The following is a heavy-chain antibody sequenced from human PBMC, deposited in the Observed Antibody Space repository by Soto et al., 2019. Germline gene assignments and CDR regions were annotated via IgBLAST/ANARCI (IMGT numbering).Heavy chain of an antibody. CDR2: INSANGNT. Sequence: VTVSCKASGYTFTSHAMHWVRQAPGQRLEWMGWINSANGNTKYSQKFQGRVTITADESTSTAYMELSSLRSEDTAVYYCARAPACSGGSCSPFDYWGQGTLVTVSS. CDR3: ARAPACSGGSCSPFDY. J-gene: IGHJ4*02. CDR1: GYTFTSHA. D-gene: IGHD2-15*01. V-gene: IGHV1-3*01.